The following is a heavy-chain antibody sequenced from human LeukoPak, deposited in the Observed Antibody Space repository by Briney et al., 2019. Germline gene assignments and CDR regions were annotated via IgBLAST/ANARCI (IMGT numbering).Heavy chain of an antibody. J-gene: IGHJ5*02. CDR2: ISAYNGNT. D-gene: IGHD2-2*01. CDR1: GYTFTIYG. Sequence: ASVKVSCKSSGYTFTIYGISWVRQAPGQGLEWMGWISAYNGNTNYAQKLQGRVTMTTDTSTSTAYMELRSLRSDDTAVYYCAKPSSTRSNWFDPWGQGTLVTVSS. V-gene: IGHV1-18*01. CDR3: AKPSSTRSNWFDP.